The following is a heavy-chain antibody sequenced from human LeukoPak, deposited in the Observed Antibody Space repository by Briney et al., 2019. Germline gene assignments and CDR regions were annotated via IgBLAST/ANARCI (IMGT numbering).Heavy chain of an antibody. J-gene: IGHJ4*02. CDR2: INSDGSST. CDR3: ARRSGSGSSDY. CDR1: GFTFSSYW. V-gene: IGHV3-74*01. D-gene: IGHD2-15*01. Sequence: GGSLRLSCAASGFTFSSYWMHWVRQAPGKGLVWVSRINSDGSSTSYADSVKGRFTISRDNAKNSLYLQMNSLRAEDTAVYYCARRSGSGSSDYWGQGTLVTVSS.